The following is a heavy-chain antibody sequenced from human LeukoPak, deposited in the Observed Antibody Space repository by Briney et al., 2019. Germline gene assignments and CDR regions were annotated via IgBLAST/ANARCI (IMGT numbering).Heavy chain of an antibody. J-gene: IGHJ3*02. D-gene: IGHD1-1*01. CDR3: ARIRRGYDDAFDI. V-gene: IGHV4-59*01. Sequence: SETLSLTCTVSGGSISSYHWTWMRQPPGKGLEWIGYIYYSGSTNYNPSLKSRVTISVDTSKNQFSLKLSSVTAADTAVYYCARIRRGYDDAFDIWGQGTMVTVSS. CDR1: GGSISSYH. CDR2: IYYSGST.